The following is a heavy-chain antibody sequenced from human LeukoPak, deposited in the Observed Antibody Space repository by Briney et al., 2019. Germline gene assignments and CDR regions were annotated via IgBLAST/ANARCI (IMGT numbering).Heavy chain of an antibody. CDR3: ARDSVAVAGTWGYNWFDP. CDR1: GGSFSGYY. J-gene: IGHJ5*02. D-gene: IGHD6-19*01. V-gene: IGHV4-59*01. Sequence: PSETLSLTCAVYGGSFSGYYWGWIRQPPGKGLEWIGYIYYSGSTNYNPSLKSRVTISVDTSKNQFSLKLSSVTAADTAVYYCARDSVAVAGTWGYNWFDPWGQGTLVTVSS. CDR2: IYYSGST.